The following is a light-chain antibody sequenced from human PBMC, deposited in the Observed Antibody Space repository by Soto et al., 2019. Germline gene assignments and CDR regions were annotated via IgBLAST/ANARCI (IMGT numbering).Light chain of an antibody. J-gene: IGKJ2*01. V-gene: IGKV3-15*01. CDR1: QSVSGN. Sequence: EIVMTQSPAILSVSPGERATLSCRASQSVSGNLAWYQQTPGQPPRLLIYAATTRAPGVPDRFSGSGSGTDFVLTISSRKPKDFAVYSCQQYNNWPPETFGQGTKLEIK. CDR3: QQYNNWPPET. CDR2: AAT.